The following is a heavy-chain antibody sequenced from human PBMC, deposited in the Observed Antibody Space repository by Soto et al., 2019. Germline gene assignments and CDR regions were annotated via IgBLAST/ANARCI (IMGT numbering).Heavy chain of an antibody. CDR1: GFTFSSYA. D-gene: IGHD2-2*01. CDR2: ISYDGSNK. V-gene: IGHV3-30-3*01. CDR3: ARDQLRCISTSCYVLWYFDL. J-gene: IGHJ2*01. Sequence: QVQLVESGGGVVQPGRSLRLSCAASGFTFSSYAMHWVRQAPGKGLEWVAVISYDGSNKYYADSVKGRFTISRDNSKNTLYLQMNSLRAEDTAVYYCARDQLRCISTSCYVLWYFDLWGRGTLVTVSS.